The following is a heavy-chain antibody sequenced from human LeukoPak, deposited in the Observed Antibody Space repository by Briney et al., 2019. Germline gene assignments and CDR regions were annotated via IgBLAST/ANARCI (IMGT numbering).Heavy chain of an antibody. Sequence: GASVKVSCKASGGTFSSYAISWVRQAPGQGLEWMGGIIPIFGTANYAQKFQGRVTITTDESTSTAYMELSSLRSEDTAVYYCARGGGAAAADFHVDYWGQGTLVTVSS. CDR3: ARGGGAAAADFHVDY. V-gene: IGHV1-69*05. CDR2: IIPIFGTA. CDR1: GGTFSSYA. J-gene: IGHJ4*02. D-gene: IGHD6-13*01.